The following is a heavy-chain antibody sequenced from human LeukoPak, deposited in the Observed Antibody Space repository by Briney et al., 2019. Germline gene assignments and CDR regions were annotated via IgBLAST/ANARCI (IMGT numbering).Heavy chain of an antibody. Sequence: GGSLRLSCAASGFTFTNYWIHWVRQAPGKGLMWVSRIKSDGITTNYADSVKGRFTISRDNAKNMVYLQMNSLRAEDTAVYYCARGMFGGYCTDYWGQGTWVPVSS. CDR2: IKSDGITT. CDR3: ARGMFGGYCTDY. D-gene: IGHD3-3*01. V-gene: IGHV3-74*01. J-gene: IGHJ4*02. CDR1: GFTFTNYW.